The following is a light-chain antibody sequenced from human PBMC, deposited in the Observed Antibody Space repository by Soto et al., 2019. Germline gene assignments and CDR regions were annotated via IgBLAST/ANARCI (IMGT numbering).Light chain of an antibody. CDR3: QQYGSSHPWT. CDR1: QSVSSSY. J-gene: IGKJ1*01. Sequence: EIVLTQSPGTLSLSPGERATLSCRASQSVSSSYLAWYQQKPGQAPSLLIYGASSSATGIPDRFSGSGCGTDFTLTISRLETEDLSVYYCQQYGSSHPWTFGQGTKVEIK. V-gene: IGKV3-20*01. CDR2: GAS.